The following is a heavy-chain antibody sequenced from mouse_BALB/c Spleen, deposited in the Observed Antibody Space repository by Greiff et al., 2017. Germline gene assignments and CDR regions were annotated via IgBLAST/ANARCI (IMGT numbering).Heavy chain of an antibody. CDR3: ARGDGNGYYAMDY. Sequence: QVQLKESGAELARPGASVKMSCKASGYTFTSYTMHWVKQRPGQGLEWIGYINPSSGYTNYNQKFKDKATLTADKSSSTAYMQLSSLTSEDSAVYYCARGDGNGYYAMDYWGQGTSVTVSS. CDR1: GYTFTSYT. D-gene: IGHD2-1*01. J-gene: IGHJ4*01. CDR2: INPSSGYT. V-gene: IGHV1-4*01.